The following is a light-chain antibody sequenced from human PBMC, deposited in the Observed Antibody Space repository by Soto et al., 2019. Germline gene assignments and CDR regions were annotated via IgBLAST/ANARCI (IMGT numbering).Light chain of an antibody. CDR2: AAS. Sequence: DIQMTQSPASLSASVGDRVTITCRASQDISNYLAWYQQKPGKVPKVLIYAASTLQSGVPSRFSGSGSGTDFTLTISSRQPEDVATYYYQKCDSAPWTFGQGTKVEIK. CDR3: QKCDSAPWT. CDR1: QDISNY. J-gene: IGKJ1*01. V-gene: IGKV1-27*01.